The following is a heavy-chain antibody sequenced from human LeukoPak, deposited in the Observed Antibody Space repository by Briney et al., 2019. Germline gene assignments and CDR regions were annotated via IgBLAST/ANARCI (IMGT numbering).Heavy chain of an antibody. V-gene: IGHV3-21*01. CDR3: ALSSWSPREGFDP. Sequence: PGGSLRLSCAASGFTFSGYSMNWVRQAPGKGLEWVSSISTSSSYIYYADSVKGRFTISRDNAKKSLYLQMNSLRAEDTAVYYCALSSWSPREGFDPWGQGTLVTVSS. CDR1: GFTFSGYS. J-gene: IGHJ5*02. CDR2: ISTSSSYI. D-gene: IGHD6-13*01.